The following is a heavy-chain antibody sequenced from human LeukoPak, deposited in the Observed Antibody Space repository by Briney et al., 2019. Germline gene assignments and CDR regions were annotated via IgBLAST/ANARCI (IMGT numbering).Heavy chain of an antibody. V-gene: IGHV3-23*01. CDR1: GFTFSSYA. Sequence: GGSLRLSCAASGFTFSSYAMSWVRQAPGKGLEWVSAISGSGGSTYYADSVKGRFTISRDNSKNTLYLQMNSLRAEDTAIYYCAKARLPGCYGSGSVWGKGTMVTVSS. J-gene: IGHJ6*04. CDR2: ISGSGGST. D-gene: IGHD3-10*01. CDR3: AKARLPGCYGSGSV.